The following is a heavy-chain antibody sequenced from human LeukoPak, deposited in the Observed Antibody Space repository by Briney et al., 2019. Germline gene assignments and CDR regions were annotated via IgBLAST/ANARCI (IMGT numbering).Heavy chain of an antibody. D-gene: IGHD1-14*01. CDR2: ISSSSSSTI. CDR3: AKEGGRDRLKNDVLGAFDI. J-gene: IGHJ3*02. Sequence: GGSLRLSCAASGFTFSSYSMNWVRQAPGKGLEWVSYISSSSSSTIYYADSVKGRFTISRDNAKNSLYLQMNSLRAEDTAVYYCAKEGGRDRLKNDVLGAFDIWGQGTMVTVSS. CDR1: GFTFSSYS. V-gene: IGHV3-48*01.